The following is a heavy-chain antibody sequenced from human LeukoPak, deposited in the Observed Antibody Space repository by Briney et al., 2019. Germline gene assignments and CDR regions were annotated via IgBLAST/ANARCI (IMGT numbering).Heavy chain of an antibody. CDR2: IYTSGST. J-gene: IGHJ4*02. CDR3: AREGDCSSTSCYVPFDY. CDR1: GDSISSYY. V-gene: IGHV4-4*07. D-gene: IGHD2-2*01. Sequence: SETLSLTCTVSGDSISSYYWSWIRQPAGKGLEWIGRIYTSGSTNYNPSLKSRVTISVDTSKNQFSLKLSSVTAADTAVYYCAREGDCSSTSCYVPFDYWGQGTLVTVSS.